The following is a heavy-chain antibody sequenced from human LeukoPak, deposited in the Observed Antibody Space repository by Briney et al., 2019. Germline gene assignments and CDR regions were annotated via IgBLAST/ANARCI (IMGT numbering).Heavy chain of an antibody. D-gene: IGHD1-1*01. J-gene: IGHJ3*02. CDR3: ARDQSDNWPKGDDAFDI. CDR1: GGSVGSAGYY. Sequence: SETLSLTCTVSGGSVGSAGYYWSWIRQPAGKGLEWIGRIYTSGSTNYNPSLKSRVTMSVDTSKNQFSLKLSSVTAADTAVYYCARDQSDNWPKGDDAFDIWGQGTMVTVSS. V-gene: IGHV4-61*02. CDR2: IYTSGST.